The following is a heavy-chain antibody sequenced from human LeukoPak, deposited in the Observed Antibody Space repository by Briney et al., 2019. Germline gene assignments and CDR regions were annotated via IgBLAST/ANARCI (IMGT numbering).Heavy chain of an antibody. CDR2: ICHSGST. V-gene: IGHV4-4*02. CDR1: GGSISSSNW. Sequence: SETLSLTCAVSGGSISSSNWWSWVRQRPGTGLEWIGEICHSGSTNYNPSLKSRVTISVDKSKNQFSLKLSSVTAADTAVYYCARDHDYGDYAYYYYYGMDVWGQGTTVTVSS. CDR3: ARDHDYGDYAYYYYYGMDV. D-gene: IGHD4-17*01. J-gene: IGHJ6*02.